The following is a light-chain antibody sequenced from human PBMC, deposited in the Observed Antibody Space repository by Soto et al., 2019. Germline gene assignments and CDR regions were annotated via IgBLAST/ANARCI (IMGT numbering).Light chain of an antibody. CDR1: SVDCGSYNL. V-gene: IGLV2-23*01. CDR2: EDS. Sequence: QSVRTHAASGSGSPGRASTISYTRTSVDCGSYNLVSWYKKHPGKDPKLMISEDSKRPSGVSNRFSGSKSGNPASLTISGLQAEADADYYCPPYAGSSTYVFGTGTKVTVL. CDR3: PPYAGSSTYV. J-gene: IGLJ1*01.